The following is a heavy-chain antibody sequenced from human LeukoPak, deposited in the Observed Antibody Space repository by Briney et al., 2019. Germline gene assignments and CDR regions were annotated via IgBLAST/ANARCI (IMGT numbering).Heavy chain of an antibody. CDR2: ISGSGRST. Sequence: GGSLRLSCAASGFTFSIYAMTWVRQAPGKGLEWVSGISGSGRSTYYADSVKGRFTMSRDNSKNTLYLQMNSLRAEDTAVYYCAKDLEYCTTTDCYGGVDYWGQGTLVTVSS. CDR1: GFTFSIYA. V-gene: IGHV3-23*01. D-gene: IGHD2-2*01. CDR3: AKDLEYCTTTDCYGGVDY. J-gene: IGHJ4*02.